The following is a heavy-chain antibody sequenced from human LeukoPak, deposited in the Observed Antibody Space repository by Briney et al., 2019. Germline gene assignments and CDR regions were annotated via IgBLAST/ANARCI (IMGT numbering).Heavy chain of an antibody. D-gene: IGHD6-13*01. CDR3: AKGGAAADNYWYFDL. J-gene: IGHJ2*01. CDR2: ISWNSGNI. CDR1: GFTFDDYA. Sequence: TGGSLRLSCSASGFTFDDYAMHWVRQAPGKGLEWVSGISWNSGNITYGDSVKGRFTIPRDNAKNSLYLQMNSLRTEDTALYYCAKGGAAADNYWYFDLWGRGTLVTVSS. V-gene: IGHV3-9*01.